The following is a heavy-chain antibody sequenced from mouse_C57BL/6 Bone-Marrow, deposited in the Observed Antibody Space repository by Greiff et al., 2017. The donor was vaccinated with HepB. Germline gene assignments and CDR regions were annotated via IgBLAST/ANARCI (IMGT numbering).Heavy chain of an antibody. Sequence: QVQRKESGAELARPGASVKLSCKASGYTFTSYGISWVKQRTGQGLEWIGEIYPRSGNTYYNEKFKGKATLTADKSSSTAYMELRSLTSEDSAVYFCARRGIYYGNYEVDYWGQGTTLTVSS. V-gene: IGHV1-81*01. D-gene: IGHD2-1*01. CDR2: IYPRSGNT. J-gene: IGHJ2*01. CDR1: GYTFTSYG. CDR3: ARRGIYYGNYEVDY.